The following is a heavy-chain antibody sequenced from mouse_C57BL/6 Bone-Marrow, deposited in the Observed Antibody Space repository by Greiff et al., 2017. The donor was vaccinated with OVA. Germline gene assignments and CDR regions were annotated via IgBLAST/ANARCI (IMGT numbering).Heavy chain of an antibody. CDR3: ASPAWLPYDARDY. CDR1: GYTFTSYG. V-gene: IGHV1-81*01. D-gene: IGHD2-2*01. J-gene: IGHJ4*01. Sequence: VQLQQSGAELARPGASVKLSCKASGYTFTSYGISWVKQRTGQGLEWIGDIYPRSGNTYYNEKFKGKATLTADKSSSTAYMELRSLTSEDSAVYFWASPAWLPYDARDYWGRGTSVTVTA. CDR2: IYPRSGNT.